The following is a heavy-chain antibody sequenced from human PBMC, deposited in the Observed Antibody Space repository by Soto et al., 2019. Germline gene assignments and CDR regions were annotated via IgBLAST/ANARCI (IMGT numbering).Heavy chain of an antibody. V-gene: IGHV1-46*01. Sequence: QVQLVQSGAEVKKPGASVKVSCKASGDTFTDYYIHWVRQAPGQGLEWMGTVNPSGGHTTYAQHFLGRMTMTRDTSTSTLYLELTSLTSEDTSIYYCARGGTVVVVTAALDYWGQGTLVTVSS. CDR3: ARGGTVVVVTAALDY. J-gene: IGHJ4*02. CDR1: GDTFTDYY. D-gene: IGHD2-21*02. CDR2: VNPSGGHT.